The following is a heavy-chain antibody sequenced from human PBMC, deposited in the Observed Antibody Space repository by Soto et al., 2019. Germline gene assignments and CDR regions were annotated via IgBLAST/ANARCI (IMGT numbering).Heavy chain of an antibody. Sequence: EVQLVESGGVVVQPGGSLRLSCAASGFTFDDYTMHWVRQAPGKGLEWVSLISWDGGSTYYADSVQGRFTISRDNSKNSLYLQMNSLRTDDTALYYCAKDAVQLWKNGGRDVLGQGTTVTVSS. J-gene: IGHJ6*02. CDR2: ISWDGGST. CDR3: AKDAVQLWKNGGRDV. D-gene: IGHD5-18*01. V-gene: IGHV3-43*01. CDR1: GFTFDDYT.